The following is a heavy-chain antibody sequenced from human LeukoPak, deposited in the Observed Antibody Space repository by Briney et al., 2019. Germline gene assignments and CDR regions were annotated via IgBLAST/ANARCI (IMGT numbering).Heavy chain of an antibody. Sequence: GASVKVSCKASGYTFTSYYIHWVRQAPGQGLEWMGIMNPSDGSTSYAQNSQGRVTMTRDTSTSTLYMKLSSLRSEDTAVYFCARVAYYDSSVYSFDYWGQGTLVTVSS. D-gene: IGHD3-22*01. CDR2: MNPSDGST. CDR3: ARVAYYDSSVYSFDY. V-gene: IGHV1-46*01. CDR1: GYTFTSYY. J-gene: IGHJ4*02.